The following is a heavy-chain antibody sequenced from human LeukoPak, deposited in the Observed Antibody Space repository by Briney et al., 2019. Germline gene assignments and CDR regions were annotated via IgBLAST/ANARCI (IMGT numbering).Heavy chain of an antibody. CDR2: IYYSGST. CDR3: ARGVRFDY. V-gene: IGHV4-31*03. CDR1: GASISSGGYY. J-gene: IGHJ4*02. Sequence: PSETLSLTCTVSGASISSGGYYWSWIRQHPGKGLEWIGYIYYSGSTYYNPSLKSRVTISVDTSKNQFSLKLSSVTAAGTAVYYCARGVRFDYWGQGTLVTVSS.